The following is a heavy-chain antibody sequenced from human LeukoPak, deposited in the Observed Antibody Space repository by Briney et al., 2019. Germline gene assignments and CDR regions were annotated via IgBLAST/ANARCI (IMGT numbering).Heavy chain of an antibody. CDR1: GYTFTSYG. Sequence: ASVKVSCKASGYTFTSYGINWVRQAPGQGPEWMGWISAYNGNTKYAQNLQGRVTMTTDTSTSTAYMELRSLRSDDTAVYYCTRGLPYSSSWESIDYWGQGTLVTVSS. V-gene: IGHV1-18*01. J-gene: IGHJ4*02. D-gene: IGHD6-13*01. CDR3: TRGLPYSSSWESIDY. CDR2: ISAYNGNT.